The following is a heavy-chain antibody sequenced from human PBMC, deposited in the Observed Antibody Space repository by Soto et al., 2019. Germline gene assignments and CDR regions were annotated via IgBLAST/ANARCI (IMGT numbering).Heavy chain of an antibody. Sequence: SETLSLTCTVSGGSISSGGYYWSWIRQHPGKGLEWIGYIYYSGSTYYNPSLKSRVTISVDTSKNQFSLKLSSVTAADTAVYYCARVYYYDSSCAFDIWGQGTMVTVS. CDR2: IYYSGST. J-gene: IGHJ3*02. CDR3: ARVYYYDSSCAFDI. V-gene: IGHV4-31*03. D-gene: IGHD3-22*01. CDR1: GGSISSGGYY.